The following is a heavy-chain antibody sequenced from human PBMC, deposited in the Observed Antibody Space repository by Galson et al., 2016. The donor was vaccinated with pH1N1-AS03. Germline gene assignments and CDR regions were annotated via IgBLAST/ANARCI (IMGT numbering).Heavy chain of an antibody. V-gene: IGHV4-39*07. Sequence: LSLTCSVSGDSAISKNYYWGWVRQPPGKGLEWISSISFRGSSYYNPSLKSRVRISIDESNNQFSLDLNSVTAADTALYYCVMDTTTWMRFDYWGQGVLVIDSS. J-gene: IGHJ4*02. CDR2: ISFRGSS. D-gene: IGHD1-1*01. CDR3: VMDTTTWMRFDY. CDR1: GDSAISKNYY.